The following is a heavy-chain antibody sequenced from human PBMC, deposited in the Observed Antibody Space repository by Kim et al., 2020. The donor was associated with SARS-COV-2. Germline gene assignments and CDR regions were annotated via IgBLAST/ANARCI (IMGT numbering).Heavy chain of an antibody. V-gene: IGHV4-31*03. CDR1: GGSISSGGYY. Sequence: SETLSLTCTVSGGSISSGGYYWSWIRQHPGKGLEWIGYIYYSGSTYYNPSLKSRVTISVDTSKNQFSLKLSSVTAADTAVYYCASSHSSSFPFLFDYWGQGTLVTVSS. J-gene: IGHJ4*02. CDR3: ASSHSSSFPFLFDY. D-gene: IGHD6-13*01. CDR2: IYYSGST.